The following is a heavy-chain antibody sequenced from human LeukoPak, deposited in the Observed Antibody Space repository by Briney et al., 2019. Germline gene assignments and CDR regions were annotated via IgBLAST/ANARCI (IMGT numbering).Heavy chain of an antibody. CDR2: IYPGDSDT. CDR3: ARGRAAWFPSIWFGP. Sequence: GESLKISCKGSGYSFTNYWIAWVRQMPGKGLEWMGIIYPGDSDTRYSPSFQGQVTISADKSITTAYLQWSSLKASDTAMYYCARGRAAWFPSIWFGPWGQGILVTVSS. J-gene: IGHJ5*02. V-gene: IGHV5-51*01. D-gene: IGHD3-10*01. CDR1: GYSFTNYW.